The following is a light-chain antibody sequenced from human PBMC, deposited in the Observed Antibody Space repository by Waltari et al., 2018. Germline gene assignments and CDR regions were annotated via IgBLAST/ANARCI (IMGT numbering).Light chain of an antibody. J-gene: IGKJ4*01. CDR2: DAS. V-gene: IGKV1-33*01. Sequence: DLQMTQSPSSLSASVGDRVTITCQASQDISNYLNWYQQKPGKATKLLIYDASNLETGVPSRFSGSGSGTDFTFTISSLQPEDIATYYCQQYDNLPPLTFGGGTKVEIK. CDR3: QQYDNLPPLT. CDR1: QDISNY.